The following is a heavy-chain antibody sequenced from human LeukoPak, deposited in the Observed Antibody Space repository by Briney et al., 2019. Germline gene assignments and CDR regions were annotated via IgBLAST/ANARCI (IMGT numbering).Heavy chain of an antibody. CDR3: ARVSYTGTYTYDY. Sequence: ASVKVSCKASGYTFTSYYIHWVRQAPGQGLEWMGWINPNSGGTNYAQKFQGRVTMTRDTSISAAYMELSRLTFDDTAMYYCARVSYTGTYTYDYWGQGTLVTVSS. CDR2: INPNSGGT. J-gene: IGHJ4*02. D-gene: IGHD1-26*01. V-gene: IGHV1-2*02. CDR1: GYTFTSYY.